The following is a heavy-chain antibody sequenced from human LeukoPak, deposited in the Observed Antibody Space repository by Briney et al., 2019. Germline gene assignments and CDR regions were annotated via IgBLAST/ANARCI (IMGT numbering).Heavy chain of an antibody. CDR1: GFTFDDYA. V-gene: IGHV3-74*03. CDR3: ARDSPWLPDPY. J-gene: IGHJ4*02. D-gene: IGHD5-24*01. CDR2: INTDGSDI. Sequence: GGSLRLSCAVSGFTFDDYAMHWVRQAPGKGLVWVSRINTDGSDISYADSVRGRFTISRDNARNTLYLQMNSLRADDTAVYYCARDSPWLPDPYWGQGTLVTVSS.